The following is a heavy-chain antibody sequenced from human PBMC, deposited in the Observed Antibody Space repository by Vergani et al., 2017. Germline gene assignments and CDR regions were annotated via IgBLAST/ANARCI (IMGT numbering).Heavy chain of an antibody. CDR2: IYYSGST. V-gene: IGHV4-59*01. CDR3: ARVSGAGYDFRSDPTTHYYYYMDV. Sequence: QVQLQESGPGLVKPSETLSLTCTVSGGSISSYYWSWIRQPPGKGLEWIGYIYYSGSTNYNPSLKSRVTISLDTSKNQFSLKLSSLTAADTAVYYCARVSGAGYDFRSDPTTHYYYYMDVWGKGTTVTVSS. J-gene: IGHJ6*03. D-gene: IGHD3-3*01. CDR1: GGSISSYY.